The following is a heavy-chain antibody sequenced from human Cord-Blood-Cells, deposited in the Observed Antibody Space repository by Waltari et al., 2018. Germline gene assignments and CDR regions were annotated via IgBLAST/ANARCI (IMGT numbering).Heavy chain of an antibody. CDR2: IYYSGST. CDR3: ARHAAGGLLDY. V-gene: IGHV4-39*01. J-gene: IGHJ4*02. D-gene: IGHD6-13*01. Sequence: QLQLQESGPGLVKPSETLSLTCTVSGGSISSSSYYWGWIRQPPGKGLEWIGSIYYSGSTYYNPSLKSRVTISVDTSKNQFSLKLSSVTAADTAVYYCARHAAGGLLDYWGQGTLVTVSS. CDR1: GGSISSSSYY.